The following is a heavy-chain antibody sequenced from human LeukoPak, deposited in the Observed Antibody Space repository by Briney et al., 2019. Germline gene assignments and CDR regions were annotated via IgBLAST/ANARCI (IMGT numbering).Heavy chain of an antibody. V-gene: IGHV1-69*13. CDR3: ATVGIAAAGTKLDP. J-gene: IGHJ5*02. D-gene: IGHD6-13*01. CDR1: GGTFSSHA. CDR2: IIPIFGSA. Sequence: ASVKVSCKASGGTFSSHAISWVRQAPGQGLEWMGGIIPIFGSANYAQKFQGRVTITADESTSTAYMELSSLRSEDTAVYYCATVGIAAAGTKLDPWGQGTLVTVSS.